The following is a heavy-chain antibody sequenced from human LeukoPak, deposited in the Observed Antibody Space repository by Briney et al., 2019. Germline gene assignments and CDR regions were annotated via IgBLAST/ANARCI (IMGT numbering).Heavy chain of an antibody. Sequence: SETLSLTCTVSVASISSYHWSWIRQPAGKGLEWIGRIYPSGSDYNPSLKSRVTISVDKSKNHFSLILRSVTAADTAVYYCAGVPWHYDTSGYYLNAFDIWGQGTVVTVSS. J-gene: IGHJ3*02. CDR2: IYPSGS. D-gene: IGHD3-22*01. V-gene: IGHV4-4*07. CDR3: AGVPWHYDTSGYYLNAFDI. CDR1: VASISSYH.